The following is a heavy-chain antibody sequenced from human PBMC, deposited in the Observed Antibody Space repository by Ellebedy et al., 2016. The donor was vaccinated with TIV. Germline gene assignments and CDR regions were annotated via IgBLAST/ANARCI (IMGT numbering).Heavy chain of an antibody. CDR2: ISSSSSTI. Sequence: GGSLRLXCAASGFTFSSYSMNWVRQAPGKGLEWVSYISSSSSTIYYADSVKGRFTISRDNAKNSLYLQMNSLRDEDTAVYYCARDSGYGEYYYYYYGMDVWGQGTTVTVSS. J-gene: IGHJ6*02. CDR1: GFTFSSYS. D-gene: IGHD5-12*01. CDR3: ARDSGYGEYYYYYYGMDV. V-gene: IGHV3-48*02.